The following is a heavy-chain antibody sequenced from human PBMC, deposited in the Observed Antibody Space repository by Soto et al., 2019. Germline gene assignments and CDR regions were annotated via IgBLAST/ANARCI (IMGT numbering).Heavy chain of an antibody. J-gene: IGHJ3*02. Sequence: SETLSLTCTVSGGSISSYYWSWIRQPPGKGLEWIGYIYYGGSTNYNPSLKSRISISLDTSKNQFSLTLSSVTAADTAVYYCARDLCANGCVAFDIWGQGTMVTV. CDR2: IYYGGST. CDR1: GGSISSYY. V-gene: IGHV4-59*12. D-gene: IGHD2-21*01. CDR3: ARDLCANGCVAFDI.